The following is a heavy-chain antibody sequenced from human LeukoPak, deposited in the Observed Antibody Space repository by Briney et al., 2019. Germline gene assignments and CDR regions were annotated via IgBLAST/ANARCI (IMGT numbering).Heavy chain of an antibody. J-gene: IGHJ4*02. CDR1: GYTFTGYY. CDR3: AREYYDSSGYYQKTDY. V-gene: IGHV1-2*02. D-gene: IGHD3-22*01. Sequence: GASVKVSCKASGYTFTGYYMHWVRQAPGQGLEWMGWINPNSGGTNYAQKFQGRVTMTRDTSISTAYMELSRLRSDDTAVYYCAREYYDSSGYYQKTDYWGQGTLVTVSS. CDR2: INPNSGGT.